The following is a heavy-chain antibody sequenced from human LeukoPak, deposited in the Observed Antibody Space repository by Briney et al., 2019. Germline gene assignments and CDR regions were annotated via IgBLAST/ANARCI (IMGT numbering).Heavy chain of an antibody. V-gene: IGHV3-7*01. J-gene: IGHJ3*02. CDR1: GFSLRNYW. CDR3: ARYGNGAWLAHYAFDI. Sequence: PGGSLRFSCAASGFSLRNYWMSWVRQAPGKGLEWVANINPDGSEKYYVESVKGRFAISRDNAENSLYLQMNSLRAEDMAVYYCARYGNGAWLAHYAFDIWGQGTMVTVSS. CDR2: INPDGSEK. D-gene: IGHD6-19*01.